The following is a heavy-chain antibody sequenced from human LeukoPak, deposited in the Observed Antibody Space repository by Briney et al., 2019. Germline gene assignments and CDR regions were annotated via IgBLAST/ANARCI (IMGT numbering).Heavy chain of an antibody. CDR2: IKPDGSQK. D-gene: IGHD4-17*01. CDR3: AKDRVTTGQQSSVLDY. Sequence: GGSLRLSCAASGFAFSDYWMTWVRQAPGKGLEWVANIKPDGSQKYYVDSVKGRFTISRDNSKNTLYLQMNSLRPEDTAVYYCAKDRVTTGQQSSVLDYWGQGTLVTVSS. CDR1: GFAFSDYW. V-gene: IGHV3-7*01. J-gene: IGHJ4*02.